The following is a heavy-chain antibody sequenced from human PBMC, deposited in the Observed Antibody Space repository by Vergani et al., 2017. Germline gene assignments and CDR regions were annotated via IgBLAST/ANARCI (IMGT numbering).Heavy chain of an antibody. CDR1: GSSITDLS. CDR3: ATAWSLYGGIDAPSYSRDS. Sequence: QVHLVQSGAEVKKPGASVQVACKVSGSSITDLSMHWVRQAPGKGLVWMGGYNPEDFQRIYALKFQGRVTVTDDTSTDTAYVTLSGLTSDYTAVYYCATAWSLYGGIDAPSYSRDSWGQGSLVIVSP. D-gene: IGHD4-23*01. CDR2: YNPEDFQR. J-gene: IGHJ4*02. V-gene: IGHV1-24*01.